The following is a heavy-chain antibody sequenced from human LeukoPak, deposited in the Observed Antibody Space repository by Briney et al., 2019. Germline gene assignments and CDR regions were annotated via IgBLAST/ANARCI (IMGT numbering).Heavy chain of an antibody. D-gene: IGHD3-22*01. CDR2: IYYSGST. V-gene: IGHV4-38-2*02. CDR1: GYSISSGYY. CDR3: ARDRVPTYYYDSSGLDY. Sequence: PSETLSLTCTVSGYSISSGYYWGWIRQPPGKGLEWIGSIYYSGSTYYNPSLKSRVTISVDTSKNQFSLKLSSVTAADTAVYYCARDRVPTYYYDSSGLDYWGQGTLVTVSS. J-gene: IGHJ4*02.